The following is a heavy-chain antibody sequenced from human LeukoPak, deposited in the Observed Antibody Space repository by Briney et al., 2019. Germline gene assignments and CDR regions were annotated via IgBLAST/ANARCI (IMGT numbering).Heavy chain of an antibody. V-gene: IGHV1-69*13. CDR2: IIPIFGTA. Sequence: AASVKVSCKASGGTFSSYAISWVRQAPGQGLEWMGGIIPIFGTANYAQKFQGRVAITADESTSTAYMELSSLRSEDTAVYYCARDHIPATPEWLLLYWFDPWGQGTLVTVSS. J-gene: IGHJ5*02. D-gene: IGHD3-3*01. CDR1: GGTFSSYA. CDR3: ARDHIPATPEWLLLYWFDP.